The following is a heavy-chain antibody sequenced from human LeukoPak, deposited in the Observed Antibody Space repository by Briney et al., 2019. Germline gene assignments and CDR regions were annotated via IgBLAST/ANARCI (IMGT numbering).Heavy chain of an antibody. Sequence: SGGSLRLSRAASGFTFNSYWMSWVRQAPGKGLEGVANIKKDGSEKNYVDSVKGRFTISRDNAKNSLYLQMDSLRAEDTAVYYCARFISLGAWGQGTLVTVSS. CDR1: GFTFNSYW. J-gene: IGHJ5*02. CDR3: ARFISLGA. V-gene: IGHV3-7*01. D-gene: IGHD3-16*01. CDR2: IKKDGSEK.